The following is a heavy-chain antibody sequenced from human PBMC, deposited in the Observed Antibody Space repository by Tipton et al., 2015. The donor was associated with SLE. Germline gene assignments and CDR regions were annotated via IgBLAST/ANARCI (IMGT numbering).Heavy chain of an antibody. CDR3: ARGVGYCRSTSCYTLNY. Sequence: TLSLTCAVYGGSFSGYYWSWIRQPPGKGLEWIGEINHSGSTNYNPSLKSRVTISVDTPKNQFSLKLSSVTAADTAVYYCARGVGYCRSTSCYTLNYWGQGTLVTVSS. J-gene: IGHJ4*02. CDR2: INHSGST. D-gene: IGHD2-2*02. CDR1: GGSFSGYY. V-gene: IGHV4-34*01.